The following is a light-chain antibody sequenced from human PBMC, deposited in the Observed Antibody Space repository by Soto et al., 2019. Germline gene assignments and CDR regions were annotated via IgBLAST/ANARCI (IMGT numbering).Light chain of an antibody. CDR2: DVN. J-gene: IGLJ1*01. Sequence: ALTQPRSVSGSPGQSVTISCTGTSSDVGGQYYVSWYQHHPGKGPKLIIYDVNKRPSGVPDRFSGSKSGNTATLTISGLQAEDESDYYCSSYAGSYTSYVFGTGTKVTVL. CDR3: SSYAGSYTSYV. V-gene: IGLV2-11*01. CDR1: SSDVGGQYY.